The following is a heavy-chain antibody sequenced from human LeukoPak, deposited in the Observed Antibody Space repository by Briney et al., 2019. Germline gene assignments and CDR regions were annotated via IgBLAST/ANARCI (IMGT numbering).Heavy chain of an antibody. J-gene: IGHJ4*02. D-gene: IGHD2-21*02. CDR2: ISWNSGSI. Sequence: PGGSLRLSCAASGFTFDDYAMHWVRQAPGKGLEWVSGISWNSGSIGYADSVKGRFSISRDNAKNSLYLQMNSLRAEDTALYYCAKEGVWVVTAGGGFDYWGQGTLVTVSS. CDR3: AKEGVWVVTAGGGFDY. V-gene: IGHV3-9*01. CDR1: GFTFDDYA.